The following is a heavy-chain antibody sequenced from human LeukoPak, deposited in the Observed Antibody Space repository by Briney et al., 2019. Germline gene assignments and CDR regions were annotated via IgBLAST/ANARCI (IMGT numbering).Heavy chain of an antibody. Sequence: GGSLRLSCVGSGFTLSDYYMDWVRQAPGKGLEWVGRTRNKANSYTTEYAASVKGRFTISRVGSKISLYLQMNSLKTDGTAVYYCARGTGTWDAFDMWGQGTMVTVS. CDR3: ARGTGTWDAFDM. CDR2: TRNKANSYTT. V-gene: IGHV3-72*01. CDR1: GFTLSDYY. J-gene: IGHJ3*02. D-gene: IGHD1-7*01.